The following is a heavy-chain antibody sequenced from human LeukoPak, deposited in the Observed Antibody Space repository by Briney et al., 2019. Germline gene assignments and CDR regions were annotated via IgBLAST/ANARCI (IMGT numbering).Heavy chain of an antibody. D-gene: IGHD2-15*01. CDR2: IYYSGST. Sequence: SETLSLTCTVSGGPISSYYWSWIRQPPGKGLEWIGYIYYSGSTNYNPSLKSRVTISVDTSKSQFSLKLSSVTAADTAVYYCARDCSGGSCFDYWGQGTLVTVSS. CDR1: GGPISSYY. CDR3: ARDCSGGSCFDY. V-gene: IGHV4-59*01. J-gene: IGHJ4*02.